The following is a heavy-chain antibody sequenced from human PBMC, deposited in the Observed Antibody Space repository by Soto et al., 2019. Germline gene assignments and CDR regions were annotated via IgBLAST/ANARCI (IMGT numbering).Heavy chain of an antibody. CDR3: ARGNWFDP. V-gene: IGHV1-8*01. CDR1: GYTFITYD. CDR2: VNPDSGKT. Sequence: QVQLVQTGAEVKKPGASVKVSCKASGYTFITYDINWVRQATGQGLEWVGWVNPDSGKTDYARKFQGRVTMTRNTSISTVYMELSVLRSEDTAVYYCARGNWFDPWGHGTLVTVSS. J-gene: IGHJ5*02.